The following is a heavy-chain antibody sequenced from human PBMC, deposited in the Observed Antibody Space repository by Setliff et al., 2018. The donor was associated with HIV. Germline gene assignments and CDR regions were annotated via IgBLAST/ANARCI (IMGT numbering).Heavy chain of an antibody. CDR3: ASKSLTGTIDS. CDR2: VNPHDGGT. V-gene: IGHV1-2*02. D-gene: IGHD1-1*01. Sequence: ASVKVSCKASGYTLTDYYVQWVRQAPGQGLEWMGGVNPHDGGTYYAQILEGRVTMNRDTSTSTAYMELSRLRSDDTAVYYCASKSLTGTIDSWGQGTLVTVSS. J-gene: IGHJ4*02. CDR1: GYTLTDYY.